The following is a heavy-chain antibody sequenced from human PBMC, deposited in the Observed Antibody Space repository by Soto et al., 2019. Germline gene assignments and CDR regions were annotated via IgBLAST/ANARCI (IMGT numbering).Heavy chain of an antibody. CDR2: TNSDGTDS. D-gene: IGHD3-22*01. J-gene: IGHJ4*02. V-gene: IGHV3-43D*04. CDR3: AKSLYYYDSSPLDH. Sequence: VQLVESGGIGVQTGGSLRLSCAAAGFDFEDYAMHWVRQVPGKGLEWVSLTNSDGTDSYYVDSVKGRFTISRDNAKTTLYLQMDRLRPEDTAWYFCAKSLYYYDSSPLDHWGQGTLVTVSS. CDR1: GFDFEDYA.